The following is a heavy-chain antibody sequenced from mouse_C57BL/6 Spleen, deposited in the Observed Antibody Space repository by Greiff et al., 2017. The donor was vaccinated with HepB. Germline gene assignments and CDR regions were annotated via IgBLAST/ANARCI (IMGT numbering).Heavy chain of an antibody. D-gene: IGHD2-2*01. J-gene: IGHJ4*01. V-gene: IGHV2-2*01. CDR3: ARKQGYGYDWGYAMDY. CDR1: GFSLTSYG. Sequence: QVQLQQSGPGLVQPSQSLSITCTVSGFSLTSYGVHWVRQSPGKGLEWLGVIWSGGSTDYNAAFISRLSISKDNSKSQVFFKMNSLQADDTAIYYCARKQGYGYDWGYAMDYWGQGTSVTVSS. CDR2: IWSGGST.